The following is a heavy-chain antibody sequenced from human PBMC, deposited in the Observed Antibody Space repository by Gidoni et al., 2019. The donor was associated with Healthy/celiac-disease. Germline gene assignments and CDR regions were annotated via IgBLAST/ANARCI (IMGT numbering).Heavy chain of an antibody. D-gene: IGHD2-2*01. CDR1: GFTFSSYA. CDR3: AKRGVPAAAPIDY. CDR2: ISGSGGST. Sequence: ELQLLESGGCLIQPVGSLRLSCAASGFTFSSYAMSWVRQAPGQGLEWVSAISGSGGSTYYADSVKGRFTISRDNSKNTLYLQMNSLRAEDTAVYYCAKRGVPAAAPIDYWGQGTLVTVSS. J-gene: IGHJ4*02. V-gene: IGHV3-23*01.